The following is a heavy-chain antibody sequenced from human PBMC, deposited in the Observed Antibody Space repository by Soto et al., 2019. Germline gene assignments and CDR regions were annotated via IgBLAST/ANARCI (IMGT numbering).Heavy chain of an antibody. CDR3: ARDYRRAIFGVGGFDP. V-gene: IGHV4-31*03. CDR1: GGSISSGGYY. D-gene: IGHD3-3*01. Sequence: SETLSVTCTVSGGSISSGGYYWSWIRQHPGKGLEWIGYIDYSGSTYYNPSLKRRVTISVDTSKNQCSLKLSSVTAGDTAVYYCARDYRRAIFGVGGFDPWGQGTLVTVSS. J-gene: IGHJ5*02. CDR2: IDYSGST.